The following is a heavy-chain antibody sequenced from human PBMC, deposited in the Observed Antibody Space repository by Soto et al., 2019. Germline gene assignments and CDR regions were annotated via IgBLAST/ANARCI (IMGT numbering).Heavy chain of an antibody. CDR2: IFHSGGT. Sequence: PSETLSLTCVVSGGSISSNHWWNWVRQPPGKGLEWIGEIFHSGGTNYNPSLKSRVTISVGKSKNQFSLKLSSVTAADTAVYYCTRGLDYWGQGTLVTVSS. CDR1: GGSISSNHW. V-gene: IGHV4-4*02. CDR3: TRGLDY. J-gene: IGHJ4*02.